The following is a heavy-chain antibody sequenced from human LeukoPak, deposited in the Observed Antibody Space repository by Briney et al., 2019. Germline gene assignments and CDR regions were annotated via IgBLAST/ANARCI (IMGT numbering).Heavy chain of an antibody. CDR3: ARGIVVEYAFDI. V-gene: IGHV4-34*01. CDR1: GFTFSSYS. Sequence: GSLRLSCAASGFTFSSYSMNWVRQPPGKGLEWIGEINHSGSTNYNPSLKSRVTISVDTSKNQFSLKLSSVTAADTAVYYCARGIVVEYAFDIWGQGTMVTVSS. D-gene: IGHD2-2*01. CDR2: INHSGST. J-gene: IGHJ3*02.